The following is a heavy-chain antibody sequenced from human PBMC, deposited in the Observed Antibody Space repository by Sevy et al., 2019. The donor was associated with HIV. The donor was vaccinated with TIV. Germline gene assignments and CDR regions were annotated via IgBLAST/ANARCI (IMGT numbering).Heavy chain of an antibody. Sequence: GGSLRLSCAASGFAFTRAWMSWVRQAPGKGLEWVGRIKSKIDGGTIDYAAPVKGRFTISRDDSKNTLYLQMNSLKTEDTAVYYCSTDPIIVLLVTDGMDVWGQRTTVTVSS. D-gene: IGHD2-8*02. CDR2: IKSKIDGGTI. J-gene: IGHJ6*02. CDR3: STDPIIVLLVTDGMDV. V-gene: IGHV3-15*01. CDR1: GFAFTRAW.